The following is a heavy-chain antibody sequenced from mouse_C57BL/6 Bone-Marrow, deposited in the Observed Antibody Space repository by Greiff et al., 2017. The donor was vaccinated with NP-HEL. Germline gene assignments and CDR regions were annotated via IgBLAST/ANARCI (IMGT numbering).Heavy chain of an antibody. CDR2: LDPSDSYT. Sequence: VQLQQPGAELVMPGASVKLSCKASGYTFTSYWMHWVKQRPGQGLEWIGELDPSDSYTNYNQKFKGKSSLTVDKSSSTAYMQLSSLTSEDSAVYYCARDPYGSTPWFAYWGQGTLVTVSA. V-gene: IGHV1-69*01. CDR3: ARDPYGSTPWFAY. J-gene: IGHJ3*01. CDR1: GYTFTSYW. D-gene: IGHD1-1*01.